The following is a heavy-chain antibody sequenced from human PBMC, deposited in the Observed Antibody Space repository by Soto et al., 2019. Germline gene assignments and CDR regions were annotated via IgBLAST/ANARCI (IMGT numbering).Heavy chain of an antibody. CDR1: GFTFTRYS. V-gene: IGHV3-21*06. CDR3: ARESEDLSSNLDY. J-gene: IGHJ4*02. Sequence: GGSLRLSCAASGFTFTRYSMNWVRQAPGKGLEWVASISSTTNYIYYGESLKGRLTISRDNAKNSMYLQMSTLRAEDTAVYYCARESEDLSSNLDYWGQGTLVTVSS. CDR2: ISSTTNYI.